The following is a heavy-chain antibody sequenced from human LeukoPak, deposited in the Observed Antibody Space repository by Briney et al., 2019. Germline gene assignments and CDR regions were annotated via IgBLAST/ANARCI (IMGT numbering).Heavy chain of an antibody. J-gene: IGHJ4*02. D-gene: IGHD2-15*01. CDR2: ISAYNGNT. V-gene: IGHV1-18*01. CDR1: GYTFTSYG. Sequence: ASVKVSCKASGYTFTSYGISWVRQAPGQGLEWMGWISAYNGNTNYAQKLQGRVTMTTDASTSTAYMELRSLRSDDTAVYYCASDHCSGGSCYYYFDYWGQGTLVTVSS. CDR3: ASDHCSGGSCYYYFDY.